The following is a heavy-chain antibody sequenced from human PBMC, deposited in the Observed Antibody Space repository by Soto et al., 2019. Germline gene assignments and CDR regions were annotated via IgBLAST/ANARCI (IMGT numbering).Heavy chain of an antibody. V-gene: IGHV1-69*01. D-gene: IGHD3-3*01. CDR2: IIPIFGTA. Sequence: QVQLVQSGAEVKKPGSSVKVSCKASGGTFSSYAISCVRQAPGQGLEWMGGIIPIFGTANYAQKFQGRVTITADESTSTAYMELSSLRSEDTAVYYCASLRFLKWLPSPARWFDPWGQGTLVTVSS. J-gene: IGHJ5*02. CDR3: ASLRFLKWLPSPARWFDP. CDR1: GGTFSSYA.